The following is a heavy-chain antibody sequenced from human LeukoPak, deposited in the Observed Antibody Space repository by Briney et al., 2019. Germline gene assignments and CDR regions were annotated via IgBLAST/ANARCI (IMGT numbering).Heavy chain of an antibody. CDR1: SGSISSNSYY. V-gene: IGHV4-39*01. D-gene: IGHD3-10*01. CDR3: ARRVPYGSASYELDT. Sequence: PSETLSLTCTVSSGSISSNSYYWAWIRQPPGKGLEWIGGINYSGSTYDNPSLKSRVTMAVDTSKNQFSLRLSSVTAADTAVFYCARRVPYGSASYELDTWGQGTLVTVSS. J-gene: IGHJ5*02. CDR2: INYSGST.